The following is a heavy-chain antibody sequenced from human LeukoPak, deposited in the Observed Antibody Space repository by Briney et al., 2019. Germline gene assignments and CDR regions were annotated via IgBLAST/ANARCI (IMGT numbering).Heavy chain of an antibody. V-gene: IGHV3-7*01. CDR1: GFTFSSYG. D-gene: IGHD3-16*02. CDR2: IKQDGSEK. Sequence: PGGSLRLSCAASGFTFSSYGMSWVRQAPGKGLEWVANIKQDGSEKYYVDSVKGRFTISRDNAKNSLYLQMNSLRAEDTAVYYCAREGDLMITFGGVIVRGGAFDIWGQGTMVTVSS. CDR3: AREGDLMITFGGVIVRGGAFDI. J-gene: IGHJ3*02.